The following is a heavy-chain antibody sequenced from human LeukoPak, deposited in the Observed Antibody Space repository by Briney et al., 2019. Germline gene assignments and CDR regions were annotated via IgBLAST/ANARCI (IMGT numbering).Heavy chain of an antibody. V-gene: IGHV1-69*05. J-gene: IGHJ5*02. D-gene: IGHD3-10*01. CDR1: GGTFSSYA. Sequence: SVKVSCKVSGGTFSSYAISWVRQAPGQGLEWMGGIIPIFGTANYAQKFQGRVTITTDESTSTAYMELGSLRSEDTAVYYCARRITMVRGVIISWFDPWGQGTLVTVSS. CDR2: IIPIFGTA. CDR3: ARRITMVRGVIISWFDP.